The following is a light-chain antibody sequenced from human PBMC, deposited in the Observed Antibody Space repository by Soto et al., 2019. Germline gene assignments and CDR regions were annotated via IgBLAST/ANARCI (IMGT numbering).Light chain of an antibody. CDR3: QQYGSSPLT. V-gene: IGKV3-20*01. Sequence: ELVLTQSPGPLSLSPGERATLSCRASQSVSSSYLAWYQQKPGQAPRLLIYGASSRATGIPDRFSGSGSGTDFTLTISRLEPEDFAVYYCQQYGSSPLTFGGGTKVDIK. CDR1: QSVSSSY. J-gene: IGKJ4*01. CDR2: GAS.